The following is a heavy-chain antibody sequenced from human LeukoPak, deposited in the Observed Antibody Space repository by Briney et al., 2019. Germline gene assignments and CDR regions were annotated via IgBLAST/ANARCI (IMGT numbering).Heavy chain of an antibody. V-gene: IGHV1-46*01. CDR3: ARGLSGQLPSFDY. D-gene: IGHD6-25*01. CDR2: INPSGGST. CDR1: VYTFTIHY. J-gene: IGHJ4*02. Sequence: ASVKVSCKAPVYTFTIHYIHCGRQTPGQGLECVGIINPSGGSTNYAQKFRGRVTMPTDTSTSTVYMWLSSLRAENTGQCYCARGLSGQLPSFDYWGQGTLVTVSS.